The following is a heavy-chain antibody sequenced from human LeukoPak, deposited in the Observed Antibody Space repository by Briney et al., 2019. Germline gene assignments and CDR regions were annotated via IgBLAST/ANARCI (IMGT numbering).Heavy chain of an antibody. CDR3: ARDRVVPAAGDWFDP. CDR1: GFTFSSYS. Sequence: GGSLRLSCAASGFTFSSYSLNWVRQAPGKGLEWLSNISTSSNTIYYADSVKGRFTISRDNAKNTLYLQMNSLRAEDTAVYYCARDRVVPAAGDWFDPWGQGTLVTVSS. V-gene: IGHV3-48*04. J-gene: IGHJ5*02. CDR2: ISTSSNTI. D-gene: IGHD2-2*01.